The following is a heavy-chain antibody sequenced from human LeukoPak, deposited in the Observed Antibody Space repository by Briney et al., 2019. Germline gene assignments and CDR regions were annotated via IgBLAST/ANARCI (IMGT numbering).Heavy chain of an antibody. CDR3: ARGSGRISIFGVPY. Sequence: GGSLRLSCAASGFTFSSYSMNWVRQAPGKGLEWVSDISSGGSSINYADSVKGRFTTSRDNAKNSLYLQMNNLRAEDTAVYFCARGSGRISIFGVPYWGQGTLVTVSS. CDR1: GFTFSSYS. D-gene: IGHD3-3*01. V-gene: IGHV3-48*01. J-gene: IGHJ4*02. CDR2: ISSGGSSI.